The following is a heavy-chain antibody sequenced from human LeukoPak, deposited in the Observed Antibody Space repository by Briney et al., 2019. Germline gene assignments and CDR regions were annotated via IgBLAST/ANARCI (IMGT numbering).Heavy chain of an antibody. J-gene: IGHJ4*02. CDR3: AGTFFDYDSSGYYSADY. Sequence: ASVKVSCKASGGTFSSYAISWVRQAPGQGLEWMGGIIPIFGTANYAQKFQGRVTITADESTSTAYMELSSLRSEDTAVYYCAGTFFDYDSSGYYSADYWGQGTLVTVSS. CDR2: IIPIFGTA. CDR1: GGTFSSYA. V-gene: IGHV1-69*13. D-gene: IGHD3-22*01.